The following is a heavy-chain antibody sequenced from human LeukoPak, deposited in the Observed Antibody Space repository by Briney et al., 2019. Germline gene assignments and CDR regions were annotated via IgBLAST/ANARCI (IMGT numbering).Heavy chain of an antibody. CDR2: VLDNTDFA. J-gene: IGHJ6*02. CDR3: ASEPGLSRGAVYAMDV. CDR1: GITLMSYT. Sequence: GGSLRLSCSASGITLMSYTIHWLRRAPGRWLEWLTLVLDNTDFAYHADSVKGRFIISRDTSKNVVYLQMNSLRPEDTAVYYCASEPGLSRGAVYAMDVWGQGTTVTVSS. V-gene: IGHV3-30-3*01. D-gene: IGHD3-22*01.